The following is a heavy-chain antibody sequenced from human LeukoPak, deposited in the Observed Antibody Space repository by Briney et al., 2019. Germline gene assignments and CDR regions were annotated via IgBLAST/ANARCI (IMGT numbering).Heavy chain of an antibody. CDR2: RKHDGSEK. V-gene: IGHV3-7*01. CDR1: GFIFTNYF. D-gene: IGHD3-3*01. CDR3: ATDRGWRTSGYYLYYFEY. J-gene: IGHJ4*02. Sequence: GGSLRLSCAASGFIFTNYFMSWVRQAPGKGLEWVASRKHDGSEKYYVDSVRGRFTISRDNTMNSLYLQMSSLRAEDTAVYYCATDRGWRTSGYYLYYFEYWGQGTLVTYSS.